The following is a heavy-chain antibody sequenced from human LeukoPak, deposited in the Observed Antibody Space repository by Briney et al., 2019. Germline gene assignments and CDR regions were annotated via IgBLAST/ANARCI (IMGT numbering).Heavy chain of an antibody. Sequence: ASVKVSCKASGYTFTSYGISWVRQAPGQGLEWMGWISAYNGNTNFAEKLQGRVTMTTDTSTSTAYMEPRSLRFDDTGVYYCARVFRGGAFDIWGQGTMVTVSS. D-gene: IGHD3-10*01. J-gene: IGHJ3*02. CDR1: GYTFTSYG. CDR2: ISAYNGNT. CDR3: ARVFRGGAFDI. V-gene: IGHV1-18*04.